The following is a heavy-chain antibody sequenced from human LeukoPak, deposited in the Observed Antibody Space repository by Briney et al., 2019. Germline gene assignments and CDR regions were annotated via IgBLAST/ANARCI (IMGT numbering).Heavy chain of an antibody. Sequence: GGSLRLSCAASGFTVSSNYMSWVRQAPGKGLEWVSVIYSGGSTYYADSVKGRFTISRDDSKNTLYLQMNSLRAEDTAVYYCARDTDYGDYVLNFQHWGQGTLVTVSS. CDR1: GFTVSSNY. CDR3: ARDTDYGDYVLNFQH. V-gene: IGHV3-53*01. D-gene: IGHD4-17*01. CDR2: IYSGGST. J-gene: IGHJ1*01.